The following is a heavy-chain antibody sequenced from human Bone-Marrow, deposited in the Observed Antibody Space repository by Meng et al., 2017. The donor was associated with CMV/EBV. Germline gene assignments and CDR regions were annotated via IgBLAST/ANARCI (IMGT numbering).Heavy chain of an antibody. CDR1: GYTFTGYY. CDR2: INPNSGGT. V-gene: IGHV1-2*02. Sequence: GESLKISCKASGYTFTGYYMHWVRQAPGQGLEWMGWINPNSGGTNYAQKFQGRVTMTRDTSISTAYMELSRMRSEDTAVYYCAWGGVWSGYSPDYYGMDVWGQGSTVTVSS. CDR3: AWGGVWSGYSPDYYGMDV. D-gene: IGHD3-3*01. J-gene: IGHJ6*01.